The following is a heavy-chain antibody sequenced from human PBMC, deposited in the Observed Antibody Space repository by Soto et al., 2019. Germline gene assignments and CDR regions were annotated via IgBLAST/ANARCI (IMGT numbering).Heavy chain of an antibody. CDR1: GFTFDTYA. D-gene: IGHD2-15*01. V-gene: IGHV3-23*01. J-gene: IGHJ4*02. CDR3: PTHVHCPSEGCYWHMGH. CDR2: ISSSGGDT. Sequence: PGRSLRLSCAASGFTFDTYAMTWVRQTPGKGLEWVSAISSSGGDTYYADSVKGRFTISRDNSKNTLSLQMNSLRVEDAAVYYCPTHVHCPSEGCYWHMGHWGQGTLGTGS.